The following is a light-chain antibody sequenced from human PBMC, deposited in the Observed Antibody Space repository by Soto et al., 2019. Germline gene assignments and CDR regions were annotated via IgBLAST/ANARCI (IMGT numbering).Light chain of an antibody. CDR2: EVS. V-gene: IGLV2-14*01. J-gene: IGLJ7*01. CDR1: SSDVGAYNY. Sequence: QSVLTQPASVSGSPGQSITISCTGTSSDVGAYNYVSWYQHHPGKAPKLMIYEVSDRPSGVSNRFSGSKSGNTASLTISGLQAEDEADYYCSSYTRTTTLVFGGGTQLTVL. CDR3: SSYTRTTTLV.